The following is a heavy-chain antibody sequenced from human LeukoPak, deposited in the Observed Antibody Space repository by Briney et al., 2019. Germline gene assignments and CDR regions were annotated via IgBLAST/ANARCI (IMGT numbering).Heavy chain of an antibody. CDR1: GFYLPTYA. CDR2: IRIGGGGT. D-gene: IGHD2-2*01. CDR3: ARDSRSHCGTDACYGPYFDY. V-gene: IGHV3-23*01. J-gene: IGHJ4*02. Sequence: PGRSLRLSCSASGFYLPTYAMTWVRQAPAKRLQWVSSIRIGGGGTYYADSVKGRFTISRDNAENSMYLQMNSLRVEDTAVYFCARDSRSHCGTDACYGPYFDYWGQGTLVAVSS.